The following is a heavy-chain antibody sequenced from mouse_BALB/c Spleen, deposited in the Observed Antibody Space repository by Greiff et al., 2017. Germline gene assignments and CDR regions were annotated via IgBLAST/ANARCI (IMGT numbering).Heavy chain of an antibody. J-gene: IGHJ3*01. Sequence: EVQLVESGGGLVQPGGSRKLSCAASGFTFSSFGMHWVRQAPEKGLEWVAYISSGSSTIYYADTVKGRFTISRDNPKNTLFLQMTSLRSEDTAMYYCARSDYRALFAYWGQGTLVTVSA. D-gene: IGHD2-14*01. CDR1: GFTFSSFG. CDR3: ARSDYRALFAY. CDR2: ISSGSSTI. V-gene: IGHV5-17*02.